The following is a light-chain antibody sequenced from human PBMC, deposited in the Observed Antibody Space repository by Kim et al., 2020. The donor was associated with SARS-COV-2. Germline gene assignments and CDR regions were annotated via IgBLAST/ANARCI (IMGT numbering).Light chain of an antibody. V-gene: IGKV1-39*01. J-gene: IGKJ1*01. CDR3: QQSYSTPWT. CDR1: QSISSY. CDR2: AAS. Sequence: DIQMTQSPSSLSASVGDRVTITCRASQSISSYLNWYQQKPGKAPKLLIYAASSLQSGVPSRFSGSGSWTDFTLTISSLQPEDFATYYCQQSYSTPWTFGQGTKVDIK.